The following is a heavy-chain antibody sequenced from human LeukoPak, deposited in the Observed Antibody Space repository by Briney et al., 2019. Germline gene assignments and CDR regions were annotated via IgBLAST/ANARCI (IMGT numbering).Heavy chain of an antibody. V-gene: IGHV3-21*01. J-gene: IGHJ6*04. CDR2: ISISSGYI. D-gene: IGHD3-10*02. CDR1: GFTFSRYS. CDR3: AELGITMIGGV. Sequence: NPGGSLRLSCAASGFTFSRYSMNWVRQAPGKGLEWVSSISISSGYIYYADSVKGRFTMSRDNAKNSLYLQMNSLRAEDTAVYYCAELGITMIGGVWGKGTTVTISS.